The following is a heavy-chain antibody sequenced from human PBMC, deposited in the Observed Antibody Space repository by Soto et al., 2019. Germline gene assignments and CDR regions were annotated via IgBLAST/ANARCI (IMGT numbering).Heavy chain of an antibody. CDR1: GGSISSSNW. Sequence: SETLSLTCAVSGGSISSSNWWSWVRQPPGKGLEWIGEIYHSGSTNYNPSLKSRVTISVDKSKNQFSLKLSSVTAADTAVYYSARDLRGVKFEVVYYYYGMDVWGQGTTVRVSS. D-gene: IGHD3-10*01. CDR3: ARDLRGVKFEVVYYYYGMDV. J-gene: IGHJ6*02. CDR2: IYHSGST. V-gene: IGHV4-4*02.